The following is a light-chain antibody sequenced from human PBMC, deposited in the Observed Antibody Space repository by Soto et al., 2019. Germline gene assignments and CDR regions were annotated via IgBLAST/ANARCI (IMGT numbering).Light chain of an antibody. J-gene: IGLJ1*01. V-gene: IGLV2-11*01. CDR2: DVT. CDR1: SSDVGGYNY. Sequence: QSVLTQPRSVSGSPGQSVTISCTGTSSDVGGYNYVSWYQQHPDKAPKVMIYDVTKRPSGVPDRFSGSKSGNTASLTISGLQVEDEADYYCCSYAGSYIYVFGPGTKVTVL. CDR3: CSYAGSYIYV.